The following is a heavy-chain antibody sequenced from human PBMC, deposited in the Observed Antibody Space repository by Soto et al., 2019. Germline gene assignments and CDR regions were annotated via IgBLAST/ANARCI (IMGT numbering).Heavy chain of an antibody. CDR3: AKDLQENYDFWSGYYTGFYYYGMEV. V-gene: IGHV3-30*18. CDR2: ISYDGSNK. J-gene: IGHJ6*02. D-gene: IGHD3-3*01. Sequence: GWSLRLSCAASGFTFSSYGMHRVRQAPGKGLEWGAVISYDGSNKYYADSVKGRFTISRDNSKNTLYLQMNSLRAEDTAVYYCAKDLQENYDFWSGYYTGFYYYGMEVWGQGTKVTVS. CDR1: GFTFSSYG.